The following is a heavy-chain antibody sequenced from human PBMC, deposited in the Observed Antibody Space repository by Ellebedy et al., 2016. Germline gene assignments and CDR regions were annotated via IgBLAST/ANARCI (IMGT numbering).Heavy chain of an antibody. CDR1: GFTFSNYF. CDR3: RQGHYFDQ. J-gene: IGHJ4*02. V-gene: IGHV3-23*01. Sequence: GGSLRLXXATSGFTFSNYFMTWIRPAPGKGLEWFATISAGGDNTFFADSLKGRFTISRDNSKNTLYLQMNNLRVEDTALYYCRQGHYFDQWGQGALDTVSS. CDR2: ISAGGDNT.